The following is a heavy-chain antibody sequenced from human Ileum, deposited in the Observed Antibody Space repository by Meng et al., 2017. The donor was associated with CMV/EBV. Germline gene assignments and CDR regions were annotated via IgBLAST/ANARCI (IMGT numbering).Heavy chain of an antibody. CDR2: INGDGGRT. D-gene: IGHD7-27*01. Sequence: AAGLAFSAYGMHWVRQAPGKGRVWVSGINGDGGRTTYADSVKGRFTISRDNAKNTMYLEMNSLRGEDTAMYYCAVHWGSGWYFDLWGRGTLVTVSS. CDR1: GLAFSAYG. CDR3: AVHWGSGWYFDL. V-gene: IGHV3-74*01. J-gene: IGHJ2*01.